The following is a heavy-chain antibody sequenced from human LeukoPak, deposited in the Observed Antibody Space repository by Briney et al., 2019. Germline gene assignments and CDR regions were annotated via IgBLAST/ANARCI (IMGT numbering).Heavy chain of an antibody. CDR1: GFTFSSYE. J-gene: IGHJ6*03. CDR3: ARGGRVLGPTLYYYYYSYMDV. CDR2: VSSSGSTI. Sequence: PGGSLRLSCAASGFTFSSYEMNWVRQAPGKGLEWVSYVSSSGSTIYYADSVKGRFTISRDNAKNSLYLQMNSLRAEDTAVYYCARGGRVLGPTLYYYYYSYMDVWGKGTTVTVSS. V-gene: IGHV3-48*03. D-gene: IGHD1-26*01.